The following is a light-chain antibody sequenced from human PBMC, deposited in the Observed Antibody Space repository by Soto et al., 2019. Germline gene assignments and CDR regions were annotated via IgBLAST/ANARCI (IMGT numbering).Light chain of an antibody. J-gene: IGKJ2*01. V-gene: IGKV1-9*01. CDR3: QQLNSYPYT. CDR2: AAS. CDR1: QDISSY. Sequence: DIQLTQSPSFLSATEGDRVTITCRASQDISSYLAWYQQKPGKAPKLLIYAASTLQSGVPPRFSGSGSGTGFTLTISSLQPEDFATYYCQQLNSYPYTFGQGTKLEIK.